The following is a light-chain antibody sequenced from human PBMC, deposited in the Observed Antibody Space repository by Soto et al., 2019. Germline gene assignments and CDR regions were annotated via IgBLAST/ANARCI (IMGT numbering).Light chain of an antibody. CDR2: GAS. CDR1: QSVSTNS. Sequence: EIVLTQSPDTLSLSPGERATLSCRASQSVSTNSLAWYQQKPGQAPRPLIYGASSRATGTPDRFSGSGSGTDFTLTISCLQSEDFATYYCQQYYSYPFTFGPGTKVDIK. V-gene: IGKV3-20*01. CDR3: QQYYSYPFT. J-gene: IGKJ3*01.